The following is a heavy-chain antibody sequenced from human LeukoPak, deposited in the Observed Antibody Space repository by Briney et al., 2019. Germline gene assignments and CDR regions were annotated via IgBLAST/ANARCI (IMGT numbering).Heavy chain of an antibody. D-gene: IGHD1-26*01. Sequence: GGSLRLSCAASGFTFSGYAMHWVRQAPGKGLEWVAVISYDGSNKYYADSVKGRFTISRDNSKNTLYLQMNSLRAEDTAVYYCAKDQGSGSLFDYWGQGTLVTVSS. CDR3: AKDQGSGSLFDY. J-gene: IGHJ4*02. CDR2: ISYDGSNK. V-gene: IGHV3-30-3*01. CDR1: GFTFSGYA.